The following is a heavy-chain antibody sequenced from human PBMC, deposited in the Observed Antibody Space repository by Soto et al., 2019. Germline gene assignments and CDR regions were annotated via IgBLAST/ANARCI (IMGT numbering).Heavy chain of an antibody. CDR1: GVTVGNNY. Sequence: EVRLVESGGGLVQPGGSLRLSCAASGVTVGNNYMRWVRQAPGKGLEWVSVTYSGGDTRYEDSVKGRFTMSRDSTKNTVYLQMDSLRAEDTAVYFCARNVPVTALGYWGQGSLVTVSS. J-gene: IGHJ4*02. CDR3: ARNVPVTALGY. D-gene: IGHD4-17*01. CDR2: TYSGGDT. V-gene: IGHV3-66*01.